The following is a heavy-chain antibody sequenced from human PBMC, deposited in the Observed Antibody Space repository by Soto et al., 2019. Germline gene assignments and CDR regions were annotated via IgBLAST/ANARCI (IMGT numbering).Heavy chain of an antibody. D-gene: IGHD6-19*01. Sequence: SETLPLTCSVSGGSSSSSSYYWNWIRKSPGKGLEWIGSVYYSGTTYYNPSLKRRVTISVDTYNQFSLKLSSVTAADTAYYFCARRPMVGPVAENAFDIWGQGTRVTVS. CDR3: ARRPMVGPVAENAFDI. CDR1: GGSSSSSSYY. CDR2: VYYSGTT. V-gene: IGHV4-39*01. J-gene: IGHJ3*02.